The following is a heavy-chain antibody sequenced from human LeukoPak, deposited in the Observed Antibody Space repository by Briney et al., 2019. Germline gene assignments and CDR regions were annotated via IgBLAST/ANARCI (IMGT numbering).Heavy chain of an antibody. Sequence: ASVKVSCKASGNIFTDYYIHWMRQAPGQGLEWMGWINPKRGVTTYAQKFQGRVTMTRDTSITTACMELTRLRSDDTTIYYCARERNYGDYGNAFDVWGQGTKVTVSS. CDR2: INPKRGVT. V-gene: IGHV1-2*02. CDR1: GNIFTDYY. J-gene: IGHJ3*01. D-gene: IGHD4-17*01. CDR3: ARERNYGDYGNAFDV.